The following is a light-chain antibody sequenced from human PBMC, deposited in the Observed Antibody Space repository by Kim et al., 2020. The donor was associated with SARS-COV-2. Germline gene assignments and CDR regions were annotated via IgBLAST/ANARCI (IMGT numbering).Light chain of an antibody. CDR3: QKYYSTPPS. CDR2: WAS. V-gene: IGKV4-1*01. J-gene: IGKJ2*03. CDR1: QTVLYNSNNKNY. Sequence: RANLNCKYSQTVLYNSNNKNYLAWYQQKPGQAPKLLIYWASIRESEVSERFSGSGSETDFTLSNSSLQAEDVAVYYCQKYYSTPPSFGQGTKLEI.